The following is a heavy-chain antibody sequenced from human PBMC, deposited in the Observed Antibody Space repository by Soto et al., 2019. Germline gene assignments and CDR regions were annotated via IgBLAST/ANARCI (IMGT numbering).Heavy chain of an antibody. V-gene: IGHV3-21*01. Sequence: GGSLRLSCAASGFTFSSYSMNWVRQAPGKGLEWVSSISSSSSYIYYADSVKGRFTISRDNAKNSLYLQMNSLRAEDTAVYYCARVLTAAGWPMAGYYYMDVWGKGTTVTVSS. CDR2: ISSSSSYI. CDR3: ARVLTAAGWPMAGYYYMDV. D-gene: IGHD6-13*01. CDR1: GFTFSSYS. J-gene: IGHJ6*03.